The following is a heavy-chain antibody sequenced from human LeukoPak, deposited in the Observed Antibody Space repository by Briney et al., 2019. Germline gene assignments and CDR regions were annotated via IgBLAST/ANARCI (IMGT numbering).Heavy chain of an antibody. CDR3: ARDLDSSLGY. V-gene: IGHV4-59*01. J-gene: IGHJ4*02. Sequence: SETLSLTCTVSGGSISSYYWSWIRQPPGKGLEWIGYIYYSGSTNYNPSLESRVTISVDTSKNQFSLKLSSVTAADTAVYYCARDLDSSLGYWGQGTLVTVSS. D-gene: IGHD6-13*01. CDR1: GGSISSYY. CDR2: IYYSGST.